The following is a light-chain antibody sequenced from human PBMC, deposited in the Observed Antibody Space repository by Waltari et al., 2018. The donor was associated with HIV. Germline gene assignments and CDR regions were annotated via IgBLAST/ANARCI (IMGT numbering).Light chain of an antibody. CDR2: SNN. CDR3: AARDDSLNVWV. V-gene: IGLV1-44*01. J-gene: IGLJ3*02. CDR1: TSNVGSNP. Sequence: QSFLTQPPSASGTPGRRVVISCSGYTSNVGSNPVNWYRQVPGTAPKLLMFSNNQRPSGVTDRFSGSKSGTSASLAIKGLQSEDEADYYCAARDDSLNVWVFGGGTKLTVL.